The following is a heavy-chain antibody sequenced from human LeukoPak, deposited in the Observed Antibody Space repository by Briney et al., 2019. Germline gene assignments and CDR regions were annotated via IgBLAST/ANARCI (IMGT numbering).Heavy chain of an antibody. CDR3: ARDDIYGSGYYPNYYYYYYMDV. CDR1: GGSMSSSSYY. J-gene: IGHJ6*03. D-gene: IGHD3-22*01. Sequence: PSETLSLTCTVSGGSMSSSSYYWGWIRQPPGKGLEWIGSIYYSGSTYYNPSLKSRVTISVDTSKNQFSLKLSSVTAADTAVYYCARDDIYGSGYYPNYYYYYYMDVWGKGTTVTVSS. CDR2: IYYSGST. V-gene: IGHV4-39*07.